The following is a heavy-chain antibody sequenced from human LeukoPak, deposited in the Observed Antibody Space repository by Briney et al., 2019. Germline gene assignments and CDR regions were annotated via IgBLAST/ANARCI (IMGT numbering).Heavy chain of an antibody. D-gene: IGHD3-10*01. CDR2: INHSGST. J-gene: IGHJ6*02. CDR3: ARGGRVITMVRDFYYYYGMDV. V-gene: IGHV4-34*01. CDR1: GGSFSGYY. Sequence: SETLSLTCAVYGGSFSGYYWSWIRQPPGKGLEWIGEINHSGSTNHNPSLKSRVTISVDTSKNQFSLKLSSVTAADTAVYYCARGGRVITMVRDFYYYYGMDVWGQGTTVTVSS.